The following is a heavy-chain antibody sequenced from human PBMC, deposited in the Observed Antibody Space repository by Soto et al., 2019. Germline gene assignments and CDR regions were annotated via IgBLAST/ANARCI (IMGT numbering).Heavy chain of an antibody. CDR3: ANIYRTLFTATSSFDF. J-gene: IGHJ4*02. D-gene: IGHD2-15*01. Sequence: EVQLLESGGGLVQPGGSLRLSCAASGFTFSSSAMSWVRQAPGKGLEWVSTIASSGGNTDYVDSVKGRFTISRDNSKNTLTLQMNSLRAEDTAIYYCANIYRTLFTATSSFDFWGQGTLVTVSS. CDR2: IASSGGNT. V-gene: IGHV3-23*01. CDR1: GFTFSSSA.